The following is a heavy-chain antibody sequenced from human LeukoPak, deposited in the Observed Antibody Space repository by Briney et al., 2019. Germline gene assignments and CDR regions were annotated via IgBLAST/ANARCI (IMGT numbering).Heavy chain of an antibody. CDR3: AKGAQWLVVRDAFDI. V-gene: IGHV3-33*06. CDR2: IWYDGSNK. Sequence: GGSLRLSCAASGFTFSSYGMHWVRQAPGKGLEWLAVIWYDGSNKYYADSVKGRFTISRDNSKNTLYLQMNSLRAEDTAVYYCAKGAQWLVVRDAFDIWGQGTMVTVSS. J-gene: IGHJ3*02. CDR1: GFTFSSYG. D-gene: IGHD6-19*01.